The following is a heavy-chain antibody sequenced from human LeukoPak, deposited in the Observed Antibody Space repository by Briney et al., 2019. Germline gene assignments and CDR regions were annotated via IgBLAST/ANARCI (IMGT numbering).Heavy chain of an antibody. CDR2: IYYSGST. J-gene: IGHJ4*02. Sequence: SETLSLTCTVSGGSISSYYWSWIRQPPGKGLEWIGYIYYSGSTNYNPSLKSRVTISVDTSKNQFSLKLSSVTAADTAVHYCARYLRDGYNYYFDYWGQGTLVTVSS. CDR3: ARYLRDGYNYYFDY. CDR1: GGSISSYY. V-gene: IGHV4-59*01. D-gene: IGHD1-1*01.